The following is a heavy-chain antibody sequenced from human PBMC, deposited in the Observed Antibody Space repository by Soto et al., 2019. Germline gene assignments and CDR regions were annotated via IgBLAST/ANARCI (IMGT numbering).Heavy chain of an antibody. Sequence: WGSLRRSCSAFVLTFSGEKYVPCFRQAPGKGLEWISALYDVDGSFYADSVKGRFTTSSDSSKTTVYLQMNGLRPDDTAVYYCASWHEREHAYDVWGQGTTVTVSS. D-gene: IGHD1-1*01. CDR1: VLTFSGEKY. V-gene: IGHV3-53*01. J-gene: IGHJ3*01. CDR3: ASWHEREHAYDV. CDR2: LYDVDGS.